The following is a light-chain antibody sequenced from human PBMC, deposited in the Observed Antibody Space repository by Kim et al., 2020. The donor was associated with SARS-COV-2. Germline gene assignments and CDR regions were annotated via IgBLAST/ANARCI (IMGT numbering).Light chain of an antibody. J-gene: IGKJ1*01. CDR2: DAS. CDR3: QQANSFPWT. CDR1: QGISSA. V-gene: IGKV1-13*02. Sequence: AIQLTQSPSSLSASVGDRVTITCRASQGISSALAWYQQKPGKAPNLLIYDASSLESGVPSRFSGSGSGTDFTLTISSLQPEDFATYYCQQANSFPWTFGQGTKVDIK.